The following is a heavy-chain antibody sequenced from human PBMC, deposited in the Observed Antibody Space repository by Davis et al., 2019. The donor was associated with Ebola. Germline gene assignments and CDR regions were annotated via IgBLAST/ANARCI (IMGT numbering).Heavy chain of an antibody. Sequence: LRLSCAVSGGSISSGGYSWSWIRQPPGKGLEWIGYIYHSASTYYNPSLKSRVTISVDTSKNQFSLKLSSVTAADTAVYYCATEYYDSSGYYYLDYWGQGTLVTVSS. CDR3: ATEYYDSSGYYYLDY. CDR1: GGSISSGGYS. CDR2: IYHSAST. D-gene: IGHD3-22*01. J-gene: IGHJ4*02. V-gene: IGHV4-30-2*01.